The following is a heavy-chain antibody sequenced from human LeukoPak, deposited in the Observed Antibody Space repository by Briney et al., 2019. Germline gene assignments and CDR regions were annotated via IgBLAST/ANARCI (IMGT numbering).Heavy chain of an antibody. V-gene: IGHV4-34*10. Sequence: PSETLSLTCAVSGVSFDDYYWSWVRHTPGKGLEWIGEVNHSGYTNDRTSLKSGLTLSIDTSRKQSSLNLRSVPVADAGIYYCTRMTTGHDYWGQGTLVTVSS. CDR2: VNHSGYT. D-gene: IGHD4-17*01. CDR3: TRMTTGHDY. J-gene: IGHJ4*02. CDR1: GVSFDDYY.